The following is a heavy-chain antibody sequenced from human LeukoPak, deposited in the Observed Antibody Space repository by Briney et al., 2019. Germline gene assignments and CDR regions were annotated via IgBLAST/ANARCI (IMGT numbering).Heavy chain of an antibody. CDR1: GYTFTGYY. CDR2: INPNSSGT. J-gene: IGHJ5*02. D-gene: IGHD1-1*01. CDR3: ARDRGVQLERRTWFDP. Sequence: ASVNVSCKASGYTFTGYYMHWVRQAPGQGLEWMGWINPNSSGTNYAQKFQGRVTMTRDTSISTAYMELSRLRSDDTAVYYCARDRGVQLERRTWFDPWGQGTLVTVSS. V-gene: IGHV1-2*02.